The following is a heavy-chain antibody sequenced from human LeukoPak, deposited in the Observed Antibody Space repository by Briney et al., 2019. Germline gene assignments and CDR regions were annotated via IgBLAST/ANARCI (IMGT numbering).Heavy chain of an antibody. V-gene: IGHV3-30-3*01. CDR3: AREQAEWLVRVYYYYGMDV. J-gene: IGHJ6*02. CDR1: GFTFSSYA. Sequence: GGSLRLSCAASGFTFSSYAMHWVRQAPGKGLEWVAVISYDGSNKYYADSVKGRFTISRDNSKNTLYLQMNSLRAEDTAVYYCAREQAEWLVRVYYYYGMDVWGQGTTVTVSS. CDR2: ISYDGSNK. D-gene: IGHD6-19*01.